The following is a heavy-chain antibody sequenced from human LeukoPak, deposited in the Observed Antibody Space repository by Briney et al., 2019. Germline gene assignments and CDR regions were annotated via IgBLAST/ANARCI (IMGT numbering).Heavy chain of an antibody. J-gene: IGHJ4*02. D-gene: IGHD5-12*01. CDR1: GFTFGDYA. V-gene: IGHV3-49*04. Sequence: GRSLRLSCTASGFTFGDYAMSWVRQAPGKGLEWVGFIRSKGYGGTTEYAASVKGRFSISRDDSKSVAYLQMNSLRAEDTAVYYCAKEEGLSRGYSGYASLDYWGQGTLVTVSS. CDR3: AKEEGLSRGYSGYASLDY. CDR2: IRSKGYGGTT.